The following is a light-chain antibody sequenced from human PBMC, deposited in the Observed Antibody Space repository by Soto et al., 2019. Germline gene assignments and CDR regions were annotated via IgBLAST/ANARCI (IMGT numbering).Light chain of an antibody. V-gene: IGLV2-8*01. CDR3: SSYAGSSNLV. Sequence: QSALTQPPSASGSPGQSVTISCTGTSSDVGGYKYVSWYQQHPGKAPKLMIYEVSKRPSGVPDRFSGSKSGNTASLTVSGLQAEDDADYYCSSYAGSSNLVFGGGTTLTVL. CDR1: SSDVGGYKY. CDR2: EVS. J-gene: IGLJ3*02.